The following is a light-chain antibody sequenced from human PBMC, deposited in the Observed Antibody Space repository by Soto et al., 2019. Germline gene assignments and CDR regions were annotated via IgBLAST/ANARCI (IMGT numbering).Light chain of an antibody. Sequence: DIVMTQSPATLSVSPGERATLSCRASQSLNTKLAWYQQKPGQAPRLLISGATARAPGIPARFSGSGSGTEFTLTISSLQSEDFAVYFCQQYNIWPYTFGQGTRLEIK. CDR3: QQYNIWPYT. CDR2: GAT. CDR1: QSLNTK. V-gene: IGKV3-15*01. J-gene: IGKJ5*01.